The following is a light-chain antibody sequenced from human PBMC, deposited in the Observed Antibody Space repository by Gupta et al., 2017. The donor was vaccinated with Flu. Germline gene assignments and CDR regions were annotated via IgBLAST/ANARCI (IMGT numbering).Light chain of an antibody. Sequence: SCTGTSSNVDGCKYVSCYQQHPGKAPNLMIYDVSYRPSGVSNRFSGSKSGDTASLSISGLQAEDEADYYCSSYRSRHSLQVLFGGGTRLTVL. CDR3: SSYRSRHSLQVL. CDR2: DVS. V-gene: IGLV2-14*03. CDR1: SSNVDGCKY. J-gene: IGLJ2*01.